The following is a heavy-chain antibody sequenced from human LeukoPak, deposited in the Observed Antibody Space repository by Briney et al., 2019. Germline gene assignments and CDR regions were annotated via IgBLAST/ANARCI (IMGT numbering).Heavy chain of an antibody. CDR3: AKAGRYSSGWYDY. CDR1: GFTFSTYA. J-gene: IGHJ4*02. CDR2: VSGSGGST. Sequence: GGSLRLSCAASGFTFSTYAMTWVRQAPGKGLEWVSGVSGSGGSTYYTDSVKGRFTISRDNSKNTLDLQMNSLRAEDTAVYYCAKAGRYSSGWYDYWGQGTLVTVSS. V-gene: IGHV3-23*01. D-gene: IGHD6-19*01.